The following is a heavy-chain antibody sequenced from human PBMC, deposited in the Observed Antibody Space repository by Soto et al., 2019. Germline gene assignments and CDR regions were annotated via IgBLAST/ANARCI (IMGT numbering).Heavy chain of an antibody. J-gene: IGHJ6*02. D-gene: IGHD1-7*01. CDR3: ERDKGNGTTQDPLKGSGMDV. V-gene: IGHV1-69*13. Sequence: ASVKVSCKASGGTFSSYAISWVRQAPGQGLEWMGGIIPIFGTANYAQKFQGRVTLTADESTSTAYMELSSLTSEDTAVYYCERDKGNGTTQDPLKGSGMDVWGQGTTVTVSS. CDR2: IIPIFGTA. CDR1: GGTFSSYA.